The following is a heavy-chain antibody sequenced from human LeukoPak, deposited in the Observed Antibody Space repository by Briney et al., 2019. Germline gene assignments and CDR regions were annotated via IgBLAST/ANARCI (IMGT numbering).Heavy chain of an antibody. CDR3: AGGAADAAIPYGMDV. CDR1: GGTFSSYA. D-gene: IGHD5-18*01. J-gene: IGHJ6*04. Sequence: SVKVSCKASGGTFSSYAISWVRQAPGQGLEWMGGIIPIFGTANYAQKFQGRVTITADESTSTAYMELSSLRSEDTAVYYCAGGAADAAIPYGMDVWGKGTTVTVSS. CDR2: IIPIFGTA. V-gene: IGHV1-69*13.